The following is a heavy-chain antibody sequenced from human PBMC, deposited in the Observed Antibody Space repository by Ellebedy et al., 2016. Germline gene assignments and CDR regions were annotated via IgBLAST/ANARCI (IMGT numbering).Heavy chain of an antibody. CDR1: GFTFSIYS. Sequence: GGSLRLSCAASGFTFSIYSMDWVRQAPGKGLEWVGVISGDGTYTSYGTFVKGRFTISRDNSKVYLQMGSLRAEDTADYYCASPAVKGTGYNWFDSWGQGTLVTVSS. D-gene: IGHD3-9*01. CDR2: ISGDGTYT. V-gene: IGHV3-30*04. CDR3: ASPAVKGTGYNWFDS. J-gene: IGHJ5*01.